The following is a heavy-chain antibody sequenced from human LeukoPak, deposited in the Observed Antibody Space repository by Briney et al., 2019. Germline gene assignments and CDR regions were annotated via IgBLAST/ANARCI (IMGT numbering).Heavy chain of an antibody. V-gene: IGHV3-23*01. J-gene: IGHJ4*02. CDR3: PPNLAYGDEIDY. CDR2: ISGSGGST. CDR1: GFTFSSYA. D-gene: IGHD4-17*01. Sequence: PGGSLRLSCAASGFTFSSYAMIWLRQAAGKGLDWVSAISGSGGSTYYPDSVKGRFTISRDNSKHTLYLQMNSLRAEDTAVYYGPPNLAYGDEIDYWGQGTLVTVSS.